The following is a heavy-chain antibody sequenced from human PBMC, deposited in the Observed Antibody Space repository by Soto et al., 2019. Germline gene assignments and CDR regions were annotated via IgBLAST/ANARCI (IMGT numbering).Heavy chain of an antibody. V-gene: IGHV5-51*01. D-gene: IGHD3-10*01. Sequence: GESLKISCKGSGYSFTSYWIGWVRQMPGKGLEWMGITYPGDSDTRYSPSFQGQVTISADKSISTAYLQWSSLKASDTAMYYCARHGLWFGELPYDAFDIWGQGTMVTVSS. CDR1: GYSFTSYW. J-gene: IGHJ3*02. CDR2: TYPGDSDT. CDR3: ARHGLWFGELPYDAFDI.